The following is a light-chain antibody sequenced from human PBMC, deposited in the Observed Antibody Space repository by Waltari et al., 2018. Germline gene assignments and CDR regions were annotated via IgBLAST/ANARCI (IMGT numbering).Light chain of an antibody. Sequence: EIVLTQSPGTLSLPPGERATLSCRAGQSVSSSYLAWYQQKPGQAPRLLIYGASSRATGIPDRFSGSGSGTDFTLTISRLEPEDFAVYYCQQYGSSPETFGQGTKVEIK. CDR3: QQYGSSPET. J-gene: IGKJ1*01. CDR2: GAS. V-gene: IGKV3-20*01. CDR1: QSVSSSY.